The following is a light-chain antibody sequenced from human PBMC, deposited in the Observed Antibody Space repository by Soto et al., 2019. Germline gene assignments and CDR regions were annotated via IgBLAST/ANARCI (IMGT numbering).Light chain of an antibody. V-gene: IGKV2-30*01. CDR2: KVS. CDR1: QSLASSDGSPY. J-gene: IGKJ3*01. Sequence: DVVLTQSPLSLPATLGQPASISCRSSQSLASSDGSPYLEGFQQRPGQSPKRLIYKVSNRDSGVPDKFSGSGSGTDFTLEINRVQAEDVAVYYCQQYFRPPHTFGPGTKVEIK. CDR3: QQYFRPPHT.